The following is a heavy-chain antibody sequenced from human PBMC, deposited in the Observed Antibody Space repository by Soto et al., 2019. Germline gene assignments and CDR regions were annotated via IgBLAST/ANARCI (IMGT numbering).Heavy chain of an antibody. CDR3: ANPRAVAGTIGDY. V-gene: IGHV3-23*01. CDR2: ISGSGDST. CDR1: GFTFSSYG. J-gene: IGHJ4*02. Sequence: GGSLRLSCAASGFTFSSYGMNWVRQAPGKGLEWVSGISGSGDSTYYVDSAKGRFTISRDNSKNTMYLKMHSLRAEDTAVYYCANPRAVAGTIGDYWAQGTLVTVSS. D-gene: IGHD6-19*01.